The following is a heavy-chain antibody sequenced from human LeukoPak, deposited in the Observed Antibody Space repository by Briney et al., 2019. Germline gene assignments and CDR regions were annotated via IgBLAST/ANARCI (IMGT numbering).Heavy chain of an antibody. CDR3: ARHPALRFLEWLSVFDY. Sequence: SETLSLTCTVSGGSISSYYWSWIRQPPGKGLEWIGYIYYSGSTNYNPSLKSRVTISVDTSKNQFSLKLSSVTAADTAVYYCARHPALRFLEWLSVFDYWGQGTLVTVSS. CDR2: IYYSGST. D-gene: IGHD3-3*01. V-gene: IGHV4-59*01. J-gene: IGHJ4*02. CDR1: GGSISSYY.